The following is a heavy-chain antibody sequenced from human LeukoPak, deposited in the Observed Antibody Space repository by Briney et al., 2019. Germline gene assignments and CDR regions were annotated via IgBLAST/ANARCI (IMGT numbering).Heavy chain of an antibody. V-gene: IGHV3-7*01. D-gene: IGHD3-3*01. J-gene: IGHJ4*02. CDR3: ARWNTIFGVIIPFDY. Sequence: GGSLRLSCAASGFTVSSNYMSWVRQAPGKGLEWVANINQDGSEKYYVDSVKGRFTISRDNAKNSLYLQMNSLRAEDTAVYYCARWNTIFGVIIPFDYWGQGILVTVSP. CDR2: INQDGSEK. CDR1: GFTVSSNY.